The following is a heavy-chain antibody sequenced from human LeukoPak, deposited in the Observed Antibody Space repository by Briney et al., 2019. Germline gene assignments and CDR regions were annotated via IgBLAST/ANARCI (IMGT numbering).Heavy chain of an antibody. V-gene: IGHV4-31*03. CDR2: IYYSGST. J-gene: IGHJ4*02. CDR3: ARDQTGPFDY. Sequence: TSETLSLTCTVSGGSISSGGYYWSWIRQHPGKGLEWIGYIYYSGSTYYNPSLKSRVTISVDTSKNQFSLKLSSVTAADTAVYYCARDQTGPFDYWGQGTLVTVSS. CDR1: GGSISSGGYY. D-gene: IGHD3-10*01.